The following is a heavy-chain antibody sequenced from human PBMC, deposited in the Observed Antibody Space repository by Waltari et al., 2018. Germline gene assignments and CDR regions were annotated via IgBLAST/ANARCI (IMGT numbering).Heavy chain of an antibody. CDR3: ASVRGFSNYRRYGMDV. V-gene: IGHV4-34*01. CDR2: INHSGST. J-gene: IGHJ6*02. Sequence: QVQLQQWGAGLLKPSETLSLTCAVYGGSFSGYYWSWIRQPPGKGLEWSGEINHSGSTTDNPALKRRGTISVDTAKNHFARKLSSVTAADTAVYYCASVRGFSNYRRYGMDVWGQGTTVTVSS. CDR1: GGSFSGYY. D-gene: IGHD4-4*01.